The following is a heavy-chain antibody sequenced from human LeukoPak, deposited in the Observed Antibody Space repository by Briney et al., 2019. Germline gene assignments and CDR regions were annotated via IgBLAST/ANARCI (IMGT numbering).Heavy chain of an antibody. V-gene: IGHV3-64*01. Sequence: GGSLRLSCAASGFTFSSYAMHWVRQAPGKGLEYVTAISSNGGSTYYANSVKGRFTISRDNSKNTLYLQMGSLRAEDMAVYYCARSGMTWIQLWEGDWFDPWGQGTLVTVSS. J-gene: IGHJ5*02. CDR1: GFTFSSYA. CDR3: ARSGMTWIQLWEGDWFDP. D-gene: IGHD5-18*01. CDR2: ISSNGGST.